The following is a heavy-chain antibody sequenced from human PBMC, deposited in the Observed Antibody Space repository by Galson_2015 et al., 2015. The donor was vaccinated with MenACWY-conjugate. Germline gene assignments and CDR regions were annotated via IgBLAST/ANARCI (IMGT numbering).Heavy chain of an antibody. CDR2: VYYSGST. CDR3: ARDKTYRYASGTYSEHYFDF. CDR1: GGSISTYY. V-gene: IGHV4-59*01. J-gene: IGHJ4*01. Sequence: LTCTVSGGSISTYYWNWIRQSPGKGLEWIGYVYYSGSTTYSPSLRGRVTMSVDTSENQFSLKLSFVTAADTAVYYCARDKTYRYASGTYSEHYFDFWGHGTLVTVSS. D-gene: IGHD3-10*01.